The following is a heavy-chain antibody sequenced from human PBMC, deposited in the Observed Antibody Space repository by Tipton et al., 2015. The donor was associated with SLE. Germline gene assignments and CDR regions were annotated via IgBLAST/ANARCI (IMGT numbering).Heavy chain of an antibody. D-gene: IGHD6-19*01. CDR2: IYYSGST. J-gene: IGHJ4*02. CDR3: ARDPVPTRAVAH. CDR1: GGSISSSSYY. Sequence: TLSLTCTVSGGSISSSSYYWGWIRQPPGKGLEWIGSIYYSGSTYYNPSLKSRVTISVDTSKNQFSLKLSSVTAADTAVYYCARDPVPTRAVAHWGQGTLVTVS. V-gene: IGHV4-39*07.